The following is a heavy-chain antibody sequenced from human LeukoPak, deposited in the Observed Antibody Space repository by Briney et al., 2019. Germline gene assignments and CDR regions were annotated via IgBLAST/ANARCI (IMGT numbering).Heavy chain of an antibody. D-gene: IGHD2-2*01. CDR1: GFTFSSYA. J-gene: IGHJ4*01. Sequence: SGRSLRLSCAASGFTFSSYAMHWVRQAPGKGLEWVAVISYDGSNKYYADSVKGRFTISRDNSKNTLYLQMNSLRAEDTAVYYCARDTRGESDYWGHGTLVTVSS. V-gene: IGHV3-30-3*01. CDR3: ARDTRGESDY. CDR2: ISYDGSNK.